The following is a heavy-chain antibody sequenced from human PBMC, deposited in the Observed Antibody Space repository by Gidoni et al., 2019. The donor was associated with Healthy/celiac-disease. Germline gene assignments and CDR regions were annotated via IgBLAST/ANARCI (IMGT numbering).Heavy chain of an antibody. CDR3: ARDPAGYDFWSGYYLYMDV. CDR2: ISSSSSYI. D-gene: IGHD3-3*01. CDR1: GFPFSSYS. J-gene: IGHJ6*03. Sequence: EVQLVESGGGLVKPGGSLRLSCAASGFPFSSYSMNWVRQAPGKGLEWVSSISSSSSYIYYADSVKGRFTISRDNAKNSLYLQMNSLRAEDTAVYYCARDPAGYDFWSGYYLYMDVWGKGTTVTVSS. V-gene: IGHV3-21*01.